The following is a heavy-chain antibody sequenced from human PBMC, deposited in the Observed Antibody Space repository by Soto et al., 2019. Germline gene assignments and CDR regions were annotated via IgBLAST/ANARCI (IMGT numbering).Heavy chain of an antibody. CDR3: ERQAYYDFWSGYSINYYYYYYMDV. V-gene: IGHV1-8*01. J-gene: IGHJ6*03. CDR1: GYTFTSYD. Sequence: QVQLVQSGAEVKKPGASVKVSCKASGYTFTSYDINWVRQATGQGLEWMGWMNPNSGNTGYAQKFQGRVTMTRNTSISTAYMELSSLGSDDPAVYYCERQAYYDFWSGYSINYYYYYYMDVWGKGTTVTVAS. D-gene: IGHD3-3*01. CDR2: MNPNSGNT.